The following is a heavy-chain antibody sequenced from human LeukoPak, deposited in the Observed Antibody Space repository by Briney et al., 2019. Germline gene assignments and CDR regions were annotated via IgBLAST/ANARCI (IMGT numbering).Heavy chain of an antibody. V-gene: IGHV3-7*01. D-gene: IGHD5-12*01. CDR2: IKQDGSEK. Sequence: PGGSLRLSCTASGFTFSTYWRSWVRQAPGKGLEWLANIKQDGSEKYYVDSVKGRFTISRDNAKSSLYLQMNSLRAEDTAVYYCARDLSEYSGYTSWWFDPWGQGTLVTVSS. J-gene: IGHJ5*02. CDR3: ARDLSEYSGYTSWWFDP. CDR1: GFTFSTYW.